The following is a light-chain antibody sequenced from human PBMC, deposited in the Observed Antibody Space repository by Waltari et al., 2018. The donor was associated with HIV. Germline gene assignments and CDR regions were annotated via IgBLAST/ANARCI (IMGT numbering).Light chain of an antibody. J-gene: IGLJ1*01. V-gene: IGLV3-25*03. CDR2: KDT. CDR1: ALPGQY. Sequence: SYELTQPPSVSVSPGQTARIPCSGDALPGQYAYWYQQKPGQATFLIINKDTQRPAGIPERVTGSSSGRTVTLTITGVRAEDKADYYCQSAHGSGSLYVFGSGTKVTV. CDR3: QSAHGSGSLYV.